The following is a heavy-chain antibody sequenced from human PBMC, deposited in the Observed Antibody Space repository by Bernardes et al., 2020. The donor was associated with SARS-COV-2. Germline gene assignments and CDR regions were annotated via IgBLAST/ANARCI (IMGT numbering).Heavy chain of an antibody. J-gene: IGHJ3*02. CDR1: GGSVSRGSFY. Sequence: SETLSLTCTVSGGSVSRGSFYWTWIRQPPGKGLEWIGYIYYRGSTNYNSSLKSRVTISLDTSKNQFSLRLTSVTAADTAVYFCARVSDYDGLDMWGKGTMVIVSS. CDR2: IYYRGST. D-gene: IGHD4-17*01. V-gene: IGHV4-61*01. CDR3: ARVSDYDGLDM.